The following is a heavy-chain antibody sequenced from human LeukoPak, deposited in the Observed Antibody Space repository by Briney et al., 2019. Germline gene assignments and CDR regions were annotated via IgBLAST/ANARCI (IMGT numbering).Heavy chain of an antibody. CDR1: GFSLSTSGVG. V-gene: IGHV2-5*01. D-gene: IGHD3-3*01. CDR3: AHIQRIDFWSGYYFDY. J-gene: IGHJ4*02. CDR2: IYWNDDK. Sequence: ESGPTLVNPTQTLTLTCTFSGFSLSTSGVGVGWIRQPPGKALEWPALIYWNDDKRYSPSLKSRLTITKDTSKNQVVLTMTNMDPVDTATYYCAHIQRIDFWSGYYFDYWGQGTLVTVSS.